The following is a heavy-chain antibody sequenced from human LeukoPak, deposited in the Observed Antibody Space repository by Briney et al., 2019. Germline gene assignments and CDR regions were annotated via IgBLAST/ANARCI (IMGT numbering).Heavy chain of an antibody. V-gene: IGHV1-18*01. CDR1: GYTFTSYG. J-gene: IGHJ4*02. D-gene: IGHD6-19*01. Sequence: ASVKVSCKASGYTFTSYGISWVRQAPGQGREWMGWISAYNGNTNYAQKLQGRVTMTTDTSTSTAYMELRSLRSDDTAVYYCARDEPYSSGWFEVDYWGQGTLVTVSS. CDR3: ARDEPYSSGWFEVDY. CDR2: ISAYNGNT.